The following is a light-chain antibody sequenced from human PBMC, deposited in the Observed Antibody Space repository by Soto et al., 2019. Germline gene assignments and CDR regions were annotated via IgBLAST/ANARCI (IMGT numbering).Light chain of an antibody. J-gene: IGKJ4*01. CDR3: QQFDNVPLT. CDR2: DAS. CDR1: RDITDY. V-gene: IGKV1-33*01. Sequence: DIQMTQSPSSLSAYVGDRVAITCQASRDITDYLNWYQQKPGKAPKPLIYDASKLETGVPSRFSGSGSGTDFTLTITSLQPEDIATYYCQQFDNVPLTFGGGTKVDIK.